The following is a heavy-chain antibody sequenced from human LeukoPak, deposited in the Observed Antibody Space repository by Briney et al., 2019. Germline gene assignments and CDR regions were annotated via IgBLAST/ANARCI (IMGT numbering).Heavy chain of an antibody. Sequence: GGSLRLSCAASGFTFDDYVMHWVRQAPGKGLEWVSSISSSSSYIYYADSVKGRFTISRDNAKNSLYLQMNSLRAEDTAVYYCARDTSAYYFDYWGQGTLVTVSS. D-gene: IGHD2-2*01. CDR1: GFTFDDYV. V-gene: IGHV3-21*01. CDR2: ISSSSSYI. CDR3: ARDTSAYYFDY. J-gene: IGHJ4*02.